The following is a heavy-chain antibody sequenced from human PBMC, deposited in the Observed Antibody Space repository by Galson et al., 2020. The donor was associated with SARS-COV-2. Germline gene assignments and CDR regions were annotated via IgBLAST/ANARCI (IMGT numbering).Heavy chain of an antibody. D-gene: IGHD3-3*01. J-gene: IGHJ5*02. V-gene: IGHV1-69*05. Sequence: ASVKVSCKASGGTFSSYAISWVRQAPGQGLEWMGGIIPIFGTANYAQKFQGRVTIPTDESTSTAYMELSSLRSEDTAVYYCARDSWVDFWSGYYTCIGSWFDPWGQGTLVTVSS. CDR2: IIPIFGTA. CDR3: ARDSWVDFWSGYYTCIGSWFDP. CDR1: GGTFSSYA.